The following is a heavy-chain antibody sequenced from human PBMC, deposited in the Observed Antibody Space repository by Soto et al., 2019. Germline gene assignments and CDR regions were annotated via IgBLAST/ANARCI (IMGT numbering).Heavy chain of an antibody. D-gene: IGHD3-22*01. Sequence: SETLSLTCTVSGGSISSYYWSWIRQPPGKGLEWIGYIYYSGSTNYNPSLKSRVTISVDRSKNQFSLKLSSVTAADTALYYCERSRCFVICVYYDSSGLKTDAFDIWGQGKMVTVS. CDR3: ERSRCFVICVYYDSSGLKTDAFDI. CDR1: GGSISSYY. V-gene: IGHV4-59*12. CDR2: IYYSGST. J-gene: IGHJ3*02.